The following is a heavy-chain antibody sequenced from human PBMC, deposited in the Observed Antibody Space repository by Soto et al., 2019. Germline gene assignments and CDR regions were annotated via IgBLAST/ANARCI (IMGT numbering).Heavy chain of an antibody. CDR2: ISGSGGST. Sequence: GGSLRLSCTASGFTFNNYAMSWVRQAPGKGLEWVSAISGSGGSTYYADSVKGRFTISRDNSKNTLYLQMNSLRAEDTAVYYCAKDLGDYYDSSGSLGDAFDIWGQGTMVTVSS. CDR1: GFTFNNYA. J-gene: IGHJ3*02. CDR3: AKDLGDYYDSSGSLGDAFDI. V-gene: IGHV3-23*01. D-gene: IGHD3-22*01.